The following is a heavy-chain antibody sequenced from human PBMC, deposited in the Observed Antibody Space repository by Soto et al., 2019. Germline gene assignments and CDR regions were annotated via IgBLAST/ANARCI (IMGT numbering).Heavy chain of an antibody. Sequence: PGGSLRLSCAASGVTVSSNYMSWVRQAPGKGLEWVAVISYDGSNKYYADSVKGRFTISRDNSKNTLYLQMNSLRAEDTAVYYCAKDPWYYYDSSGYPDYWGQGTLVTVSS. V-gene: IGHV3-30*18. CDR3: AKDPWYYYDSSGYPDY. CDR2: ISYDGSNK. D-gene: IGHD3-22*01. CDR1: GVTVSSNY. J-gene: IGHJ4*02.